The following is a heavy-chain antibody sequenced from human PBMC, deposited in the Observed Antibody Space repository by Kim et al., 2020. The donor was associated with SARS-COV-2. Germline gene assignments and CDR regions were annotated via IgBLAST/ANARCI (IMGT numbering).Heavy chain of an antibody. Sequence: ASVKVSCKASGYTFTGYYMHWVRQAPGQGLEWMGRINPNSGGTNYAQKFQGRITMTRDTSISTAYMELSRLRSDDTAVYYCARDGYDEQYGMDVWGQGTTFTVSS. CDR2: INPNSGGT. CDR1: GYTFTGYY. J-gene: IGHJ6*02. V-gene: IGHV1-2*06. CDR3: ARDGYDEQYGMDV. D-gene: IGHD5-12*01.